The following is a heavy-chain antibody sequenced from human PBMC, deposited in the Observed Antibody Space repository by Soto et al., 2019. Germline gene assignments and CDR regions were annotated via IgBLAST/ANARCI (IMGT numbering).Heavy chain of an antibody. Sequence: QVQLQESGPGLVKPSQTLSLTCTVSGGSISSGDYYWSWIRQPPGKGLEWNASIYYSGSTYYNPSLKSRVTISVETSKNKFSLKLSSVTAADTAVYYCARGVEVTTGYYFDYWGQGTLVTVSS. CDR3: ARGVEVTTGYYFDY. D-gene: IGHD4-17*01. CDR2: IYYSGST. J-gene: IGHJ4*02. CDR1: GGSISSGDYY. V-gene: IGHV4-30-4*01.